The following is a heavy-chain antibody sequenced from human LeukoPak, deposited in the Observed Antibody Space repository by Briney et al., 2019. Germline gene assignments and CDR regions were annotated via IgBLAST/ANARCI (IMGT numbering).Heavy chain of an antibody. D-gene: IGHD6-13*01. J-gene: IGHJ5*02. CDR2: ISENGGRT. CDR3: AKGDSSTWYPRDP. CDR1: GFSFGDSA. V-gene: IGHV3-43*02. Sequence: GGSLRLSCAASGFSFGDSAMHWVRQAPGKGLEWVSIISENGGRTYYADSVKGRFTISRDNSKNYLFLRMNSLRTEDTALYYCAKGDSSTWYPRDPWGQGTLVTVSS.